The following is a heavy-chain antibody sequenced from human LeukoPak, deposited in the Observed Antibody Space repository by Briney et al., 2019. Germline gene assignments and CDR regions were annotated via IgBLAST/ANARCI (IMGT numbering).Heavy chain of an antibody. CDR2: ISSDGSNR. CDR3: ARGRMGYCGGGTCSNDAFDI. CDR1: GFTFSNYA. D-gene: IGHD2-15*01. J-gene: IGHJ3*02. Sequence: PGGSLRLSCAASGFTFSNYAMHWVRQAPGKGLEWMAVISSDGSNRYYADSVRGRFTISRDSSKNTVEVQMNSLSPEDTALYYCARGRMGYCGGGTCSNDAFDIWGQGTMVTVSS. V-gene: IGHV3-30*04.